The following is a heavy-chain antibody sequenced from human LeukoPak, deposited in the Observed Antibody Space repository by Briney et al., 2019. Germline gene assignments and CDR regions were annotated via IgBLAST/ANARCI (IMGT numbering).Heavy chain of an antibody. CDR1: GFTFSDYY. CDR3: AREVSGSGSYYYYYYYMDV. CDR2: VSSSGSTI. J-gene: IGHJ6*03. D-gene: IGHD3-10*01. V-gene: IGHV3-11*04. Sequence: GGSLRLSCAASGFTFSDYYMSWIRQAPGKGLEWVSYVSSSGSTIYYADSVKGRFTISRDNAKNSLYLQMNSLRAEDTAVYYCAREVSGSGSYYYYYYYMDVWGKGTTVTVSS.